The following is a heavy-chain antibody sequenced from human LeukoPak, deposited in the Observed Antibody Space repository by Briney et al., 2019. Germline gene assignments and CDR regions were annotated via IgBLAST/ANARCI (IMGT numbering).Heavy chain of an antibody. Sequence: GGSLRLSCAASGFTFDDYGMSWVRHAPGKGLEWVSGTNWNGSGAGYADSVKGRFTISRDNSTNTLYLHINSLRAEDTAVYYCVKDNPLDYWGQGTLVIVSS. CDR1: GFTFDDYG. CDR2: TNWNGSGA. D-gene: IGHD1-14*01. J-gene: IGHJ4*02. V-gene: IGHV3-20*04. CDR3: VKDNPLDY.